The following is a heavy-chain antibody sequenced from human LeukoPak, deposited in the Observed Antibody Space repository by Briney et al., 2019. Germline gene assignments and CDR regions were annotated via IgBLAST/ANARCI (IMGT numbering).Heavy chain of an antibody. CDR1: GFTFSSYV. D-gene: IGHD2-2*01. CDR3: AKEVGIVVVPAAHFDY. Sequence: GGSLRLSCAASGFTFSSYVMSWVRQAPGQGLEWVSSVSGSGGSTYYADSVKGRFAISRDNSQNTLYLQMSSLRAEDTAVYYCAKEVGIVVVPAAHFDYWGQGTLVTVSS. CDR2: VSGSGGST. J-gene: IGHJ4*02. V-gene: IGHV3-23*01.